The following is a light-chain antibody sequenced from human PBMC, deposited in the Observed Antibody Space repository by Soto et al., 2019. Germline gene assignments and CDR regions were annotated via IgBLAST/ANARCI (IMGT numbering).Light chain of an antibody. CDR2: EVS. J-gene: IGLJ3*02. Sequence: QSALTQPASVSGSPGQSITISCTGTSSDVGGYNYVSWYQQHPGKAPKLMIYEVSNRPSGVSNRFSGSKSGNTASLTISGLQAEDEADYYCRSYTSSITWVFGGGTKVTVL. V-gene: IGLV2-14*01. CDR3: RSYTSSITWV. CDR1: SSDVGGYNY.